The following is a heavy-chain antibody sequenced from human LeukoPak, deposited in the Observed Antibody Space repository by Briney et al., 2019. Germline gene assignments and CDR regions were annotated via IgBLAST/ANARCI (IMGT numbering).Heavy chain of an antibody. D-gene: IGHD5-24*01. J-gene: IGHJ4*02. V-gene: IGHV1-24*01. Sequence: ASVKVSCKVSGYTLTELSMHWVRQAPGKGLEWMGGFDPEDGETIYAQKFQGRVTMTEDTSTDTAYMELSSLRSEDTAVYYCATDTREFEVATNFDYWGQGTLVTVSS. CDR3: ATDTREFEVATNFDY. CDR2: FDPEDGET. CDR1: GYTLTELS.